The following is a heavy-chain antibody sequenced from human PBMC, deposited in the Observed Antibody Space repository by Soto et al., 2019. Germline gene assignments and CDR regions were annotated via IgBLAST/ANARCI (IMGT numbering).Heavy chain of an antibody. CDR2: IYYGGST. D-gene: IGHD1-20*01. V-gene: IGHV4-59*01. CDR3: ARDRNNWSYLDS. Sequence: SETLSLTCTVSGGSISSYYWSWIRQPPGKGLEWIGYIYYGGSTNYNPSLKSRVSISADTSKNQFSLKLSSVTAADTAVYYCARDRNNWSYLDSWGQGTLVTVSS. CDR1: GGSISSYY. J-gene: IGHJ4*02.